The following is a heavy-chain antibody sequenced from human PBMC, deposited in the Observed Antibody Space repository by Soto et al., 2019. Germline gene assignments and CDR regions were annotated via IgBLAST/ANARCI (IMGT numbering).Heavy chain of an antibody. CDR1: GFIFDNYA. V-gene: IGHV3-23*01. J-gene: IGHJ4*02. CDR2: ISGGGGAT. Sequence: EVQLLESGGGLVQPGRSLRLSCAASGFIFDNYAMNWVRQAPGKGLEWISTISGGGGATYYADSVKGRFTISGDSSKSTVYLQMHSLRAEDTAIYYCAKIKQGYFDYWGQGTQVIVSS. CDR3: AKIKQGYFDY.